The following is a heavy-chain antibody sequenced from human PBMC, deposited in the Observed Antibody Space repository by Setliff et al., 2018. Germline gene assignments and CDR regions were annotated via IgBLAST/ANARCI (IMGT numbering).Heavy chain of an antibody. Sequence: PSETLSLTCAVSGYSITGGYYWGWIRQPPGKGLEWIGRISHSGSTFYNPSLKSRVTISXXXSKNQXXXXXXXVTASDTAVYYCAGPSRGTVSNFDYWGQGTLVTVSS. CDR3: AGPSRGTVSNFDY. D-gene: IGHD4-4*01. V-gene: IGHV4-38-2*01. CDR2: ISHSGST. J-gene: IGHJ4*02. CDR1: GYSITGGYY.